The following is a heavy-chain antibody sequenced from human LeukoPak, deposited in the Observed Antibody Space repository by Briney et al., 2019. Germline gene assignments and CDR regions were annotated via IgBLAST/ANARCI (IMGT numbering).Heavy chain of an antibody. D-gene: IGHD1-1*01. Sequence: PGGSLRLSCAASGFTFSSYSMNWVRQAPGKGLEWVSSISSSSYIYYADSVKGRFTISRDNAKNSLYPQMNSLRAEDTAVYYCARGTPDYWGQGTLVTVSS. CDR2: ISSSSYI. J-gene: IGHJ4*02. V-gene: IGHV3-21*01. CDR1: GFTFSSYS. CDR3: ARGTPDY.